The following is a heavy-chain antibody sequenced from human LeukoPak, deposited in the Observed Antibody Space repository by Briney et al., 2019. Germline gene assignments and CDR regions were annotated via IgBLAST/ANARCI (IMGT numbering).Heavy chain of an antibody. CDR2: IYHSGST. CDR1: GYSISSGYY. D-gene: IGHD1-26*01. Sequence: SETLSLTCTVSGYSISSGYYWGWIRQPPGKGLEWIGSIYHSGSTYYNPSLKSRVTISVDTSKNQFSLKLSSVTAADTAVYYCARDGGVGATSVDYWGQGTLVTVSS. J-gene: IGHJ4*02. CDR3: ARDGGVGATSVDY. V-gene: IGHV4-38-2*02.